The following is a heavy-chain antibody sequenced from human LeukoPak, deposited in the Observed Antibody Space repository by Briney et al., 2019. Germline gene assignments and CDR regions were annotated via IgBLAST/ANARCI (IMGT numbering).Heavy chain of an antibody. CDR3: ARGDYDYVWGSYRHTTTFDY. CDR1: GGTFSSYA. CDR2: IIPIFGTA. J-gene: IGHJ4*02. V-gene: IGHV1-69*05. Sequence: ASVKVSCKASGGTFSSYAISWVRQAPGQGLEWMGGIIPIFGTANYAQKFQGRVTITTDESTSTAYMELSSLRSEDTAVYYCARGDYDYVWGSYRHTTTFDYWGQGTLVTVSS. D-gene: IGHD3-16*02.